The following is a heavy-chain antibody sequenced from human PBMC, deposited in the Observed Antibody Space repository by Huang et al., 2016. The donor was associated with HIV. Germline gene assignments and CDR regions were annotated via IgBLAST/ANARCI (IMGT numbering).Heavy chain of an antibody. V-gene: IGHV1-69*13. CDR3: ARTAYSYGFRQGYNWFDP. D-gene: IGHD5-18*01. J-gene: IGHJ5*02. Sequence: QVLLVQSGAEVRKPGSSVKVSCTAFGGTFSSYAISWVRQAPGQGLEWMGGSIPIVGTANYTQKCQGRVTITVDESTNTGYMELTRLTSEDTAVYYCARTAYSYGFRQGYNWFDPWGQGTPVTVSS. CDR1: GGTFSSYA. CDR2: SIPIVGTA.